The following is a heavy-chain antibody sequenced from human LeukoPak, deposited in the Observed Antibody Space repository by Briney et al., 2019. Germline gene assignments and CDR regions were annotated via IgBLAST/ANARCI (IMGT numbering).Heavy chain of an antibody. Sequence: APVKVSYKASGGTFSSYAISWVRQAPGQGLEWMGGIIPIFGTANYAQKFQGRVTITADESTSTAYMELSSLRSEDTAVYYCARLYSSGWYFDYWGQGTLVTVSS. CDR2: IIPIFGTA. CDR1: GGTFSSYA. J-gene: IGHJ4*02. D-gene: IGHD6-19*01. V-gene: IGHV1-69*13. CDR3: ARLYSSGWYFDY.